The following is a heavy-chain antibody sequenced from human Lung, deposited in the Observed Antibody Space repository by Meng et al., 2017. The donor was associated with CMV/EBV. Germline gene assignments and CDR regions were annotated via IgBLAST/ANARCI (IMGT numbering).Heavy chain of an antibody. D-gene: IGHD3-3*01. Sequence: LSCTVSDYSISSGFYWGCVRQPPGKGLEWIGSIHHTGSSYYNPSLKSRVTLSVDTSKNQFSLKVTSVTAADTAVYYCARGIFGVADYWGQGTLVTVSS. J-gene: IGHJ4*02. CDR1: DYSISSGFY. CDR3: ARGIFGVADY. CDR2: IHHTGSS. V-gene: IGHV4-38-2*02.